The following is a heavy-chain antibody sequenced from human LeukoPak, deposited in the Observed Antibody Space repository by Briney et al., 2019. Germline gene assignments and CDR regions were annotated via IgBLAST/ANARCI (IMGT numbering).Heavy chain of an antibody. CDR1: GYTFTGYH. V-gene: IGHV1-2*06. D-gene: IGHD2-2*01. J-gene: IGHJ4*02. CDR2: INPNSGDT. CDR3: ARDCCSTSCLFDY. Sequence: GASVKVSCKASGYTFTGYHMHWVRQAPGQGLEWMGRINPNSGDTNYAQKFQGRVTMTRDTSISTAYMELSRLRSDDTAVYYCARDCCSTSCLFDYWGRGTLVTVSS.